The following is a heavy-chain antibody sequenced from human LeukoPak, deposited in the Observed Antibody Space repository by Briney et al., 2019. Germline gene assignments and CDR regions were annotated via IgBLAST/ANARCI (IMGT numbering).Heavy chain of an antibody. CDR1: GGSISSGGYS. CDR3: ARIYSSGWYGLDY. J-gene: IGHJ4*02. V-gene: IGHV4-30-2*01. CDR2: IYHSGST. Sequence: SQTLSLTCAVSGGSISSGGYSWSWIRQPPGKGLEWIGYIYHSGSTYYNPSLKSRVTISVDRSKNQFSLKLSSVTAADTAVYYCARIYSSGWYGLDYWGQGTLVTVSS. D-gene: IGHD6-19*01.